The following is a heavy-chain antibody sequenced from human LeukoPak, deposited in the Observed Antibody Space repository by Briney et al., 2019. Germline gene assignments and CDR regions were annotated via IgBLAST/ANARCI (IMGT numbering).Heavy chain of an antibody. Sequence: ASVKVSSTASGYTFTDFYIHWMRQAPGQGLEWMGWIAPNSGGTIYGQKFQGRVTLTRDTSTSTAYMELSRLRSDDTAVYYCARVASTTRRHDAFDIWGQGTMVTISS. V-gene: IGHV1-2*02. CDR1: GYTFTDFY. CDR2: IAPNSGGT. CDR3: ARVASTTRRHDAFDI. D-gene: IGHD1-1*01. J-gene: IGHJ3*02.